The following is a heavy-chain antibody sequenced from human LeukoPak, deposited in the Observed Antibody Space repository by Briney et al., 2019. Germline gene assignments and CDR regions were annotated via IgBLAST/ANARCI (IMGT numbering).Heavy chain of an antibody. Sequence: GGSLSLSCAASGFTFSSYELNWIRQAPGKGLEWVSYISSSGSTIYYADSVKGRFTISRANAKNSLYLQMNSLRAEATAVDYCARGLRVWGSYRAIFDYWGQGTLVTVSS. D-gene: IGHD3-16*02. V-gene: IGHV3-48*03. CDR3: ARGLRVWGSYRAIFDY. J-gene: IGHJ4*02. CDR2: ISSSGSTI. CDR1: GFTFSSYE.